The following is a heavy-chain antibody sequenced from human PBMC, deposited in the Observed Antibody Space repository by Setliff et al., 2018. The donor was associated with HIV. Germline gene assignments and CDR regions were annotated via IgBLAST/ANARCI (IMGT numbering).Heavy chain of an antibody. J-gene: IGHJ4*02. CDR3: ASLGGLLYTSSSLRGVDY. V-gene: IGHV3-74*01. Sequence: GGSLRLSCAASGFTFGNYWMHWVRQAPGKGPVDISLINSDGSSTSYGDSVKGRFTISRDNARNTLYLQMNSLRAEDTAVYYCASLGGLLYTSSSLRGVDYWGQGTLVTVSS. CDR1: GFTFGNYW. D-gene: IGHD6-6*01. CDR2: INSDGSST.